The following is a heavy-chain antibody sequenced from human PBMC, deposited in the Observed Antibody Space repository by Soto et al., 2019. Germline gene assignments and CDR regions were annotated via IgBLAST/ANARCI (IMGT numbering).Heavy chain of an antibody. CDR2: ISSSSSYI. Sequence: GGSLRLSCAASGFTFSSYSMNWVRQAPGKGLEWVSSISSSSSYIYYADSVKGRFTISRDNAKNSLYLQMNSLRAEDTAVYYCARDAMATKGADYYGMDVWGQGTTVTVSS. J-gene: IGHJ6*02. V-gene: IGHV3-21*01. CDR1: GFTFSSYS. D-gene: IGHD1-26*01. CDR3: ARDAMATKGADYYGMDV.